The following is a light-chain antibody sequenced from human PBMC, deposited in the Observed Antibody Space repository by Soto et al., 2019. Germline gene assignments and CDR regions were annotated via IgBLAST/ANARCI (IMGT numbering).Light chain of an antibody. CDR1: QRFSSY. CDR3: QQSYSSPFT. V-gene: IGKV1-39*01. CDR2: GVS. J-gene: IGKJ3*01. Sequence: DIQMTQSPSSLSASVGDRVTITCRASQRFSSYLNWYQQKPGKAPKLLIYGVSSLQRGVPSRFSGSGSRTDFTLTISSQQPEDFATYYCQQSYSSPFTFGPVTIVDI.